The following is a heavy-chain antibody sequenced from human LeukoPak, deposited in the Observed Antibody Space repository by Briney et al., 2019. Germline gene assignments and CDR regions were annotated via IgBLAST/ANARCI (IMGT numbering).Heavy chain of an antibody. CDR3: AKVMGSGYYRGTEYFRH. CDR1: GFTFDDYA. CDR2: ISWNSVSI. V-gene: IGHV3-9*01. J-gene: IGHJ1*01. Sequence: PGGSLRLSCAASGFTFDDYAMHWVRQAPGKGLEWVSGISWNSVSIGYADSVKGRFTISRDNAKNSLYLQINNLRAEDTALYYCAKVMGSGYYRGTEYFRHWGQGTLVTVSS. D-gene: IGHD3-22*01.